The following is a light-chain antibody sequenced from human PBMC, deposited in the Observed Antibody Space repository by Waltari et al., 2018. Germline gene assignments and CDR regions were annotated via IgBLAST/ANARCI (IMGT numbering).Light chain of an antibody. CDR1: QSVNSR. Sequence: EIVMTQSPATLSASPGERVTLSCRASQSVNSRLAWYQQKPGQAPTLLIYGASTGATGIPARFSGSGSATEFTLTISSLQSEDFAVYYCQQYNDWPLTFGQGTKVEIK. V-gene: IGKV3-15*01. CDR2: GAS. J-gene: IGKJ1*01. CDR3: QQYNDWPLT.